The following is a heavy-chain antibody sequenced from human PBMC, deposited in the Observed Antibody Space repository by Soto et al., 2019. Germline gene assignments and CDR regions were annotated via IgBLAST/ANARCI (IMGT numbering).Heavy chain of an antibody. CDR3: AREVVVVVAATNYYYYMDV. CDR1: GYTFTSYY. J-gene: IGHJ6*03. D-gene: IGHD2-15*01. Sequence: ASVKVSCKASGYTFTSYYMHWVRQAPGQGLEWMGIINPSGGSTSYAQKFQGRVTMTRDTSTSTVYMELSSLRSEDTAVYYCAREVVVVVAATNYYYYMDVWGKGTTVTVSS. CDR2: INPSGGST. V-gene: IGHV1-46*01.